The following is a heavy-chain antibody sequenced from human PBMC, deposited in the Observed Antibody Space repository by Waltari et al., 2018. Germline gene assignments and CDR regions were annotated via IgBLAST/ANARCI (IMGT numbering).Heavy chain of an antibody. D-gene: IGHD1-26*01. CDR3: ARDPGGRYYFDY. V-gene: IGHV3-53*01. CDR2: IYSGGNT. CDR1: GFTVSSTY. J-gene: IGHJ4*02. Sequence: EVQLVESGGGLIQPGGSLRLSCAASGFTVSSTYMRWVRQAPGKGLEWVSVIYSGGNTYYADSVKGRFTISRDNSKNTLYLQMNSLRDDDTAVYYCARDPGGRYYFDYWGQGSLVTVSS.